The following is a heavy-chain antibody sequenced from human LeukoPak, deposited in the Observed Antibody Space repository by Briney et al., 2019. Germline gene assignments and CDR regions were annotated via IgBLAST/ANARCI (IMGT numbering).Heavy chain of an antibody. D-gene: IGHD1-1*01. Sequence: PGRSLRLSCAASGFTFSSYAMHWVRQAPGKGLELVAVISYDGSNKYYADSVKGRFTISRDNSKNTLYLQMNSLRAEDTAVYYCARDEGGTTLDYWGQGTLVTVSS. CDR3: ARDEGGTTLDY. CDR1: GFTFSSYA. J-gene: IGHJ4*02. V-gene: IGHV3-30*04. CDR2: ISYDGSNK.